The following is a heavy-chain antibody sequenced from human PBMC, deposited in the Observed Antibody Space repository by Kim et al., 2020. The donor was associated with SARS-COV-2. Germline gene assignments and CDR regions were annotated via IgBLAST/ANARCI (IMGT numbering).Heavy chain of an antibody. CDR3: VKEGARYFDH. CDR2: VYSDGTTS. CDR1: GFTFTGTW. J-gene: IGHJ4*02. D-gene: IGHD1-20*01. Sequence: GGSLRLSCAASGFTFTGTWLHWVRQGPGKGLLWLTNVYSDGTTSGYADSVRGRFTVSRDNAKNTIYLQMNSLRVEDTGIYYCVKEGARYFDHWGQGTLVT. V-gene: IGHV3-74*01.